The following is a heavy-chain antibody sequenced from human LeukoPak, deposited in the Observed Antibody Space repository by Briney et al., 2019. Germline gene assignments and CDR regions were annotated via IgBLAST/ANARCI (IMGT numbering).Heavy chain of an antibody. Sequence: PGGSLRLSCSASGFTFSSCAITWVRQAPGKGLEWVATISGGGGSTYYADSVKGRFTISRDNSKNTLSLQMKSLRAEDTAVYYCAKDFSSSPYYYDYWGQGTLVTVSS. CDR1: GFTFSSCA. V-gene: IGHV3-23*01. D-gene: IGHD6-6*01. CDR3: AKDFSSSPYYYDY. CDR2: ISGGGGST. J-gene: IGHJ4*02.